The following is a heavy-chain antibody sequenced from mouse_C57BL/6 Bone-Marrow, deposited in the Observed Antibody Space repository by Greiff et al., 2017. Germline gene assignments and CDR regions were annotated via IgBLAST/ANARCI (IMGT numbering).Heavy chain of an antibody. J-gene: IGHJ2*01. CDR2: INPNNGGT. CDR3: AREDYGSSFDY. V-gene: IGHV1-26*01. CDR1: GYTFTDYY. Sequence: VQLQQSGPELVKPGASVKISCKASGYTFTDYYMNWVKQSHGKSLEWIGDINPNNGGTSYNQKFKGKATLTVDKSSRTAYMELRSLTSEDSAVYYCAREDYGSSFDYWGQGTTLTVSS. D-gene: IGHD1-1*01.